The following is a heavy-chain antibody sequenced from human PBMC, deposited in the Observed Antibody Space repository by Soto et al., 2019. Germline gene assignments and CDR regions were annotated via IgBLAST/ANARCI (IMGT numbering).Heavy chain of an antibody. V-gene: IGHV1-58*01. D-gene: IGHD6-13*01. CDR1: GFTFTSXA. Sequence: SVKVSCKASGFTFTSXAVQWVRQARGQRLEWIGWIVVGSGNTNYAQKFQERVTITRDNAKNSLYLQMNSLRAEDTAVYYCARVFSDSSSFFDPWGQGTLVTVSS. CDR2: IVVGSGNT. CDR3: ARVFSDSSSFFDP. J-gene: IGHJ5*02.